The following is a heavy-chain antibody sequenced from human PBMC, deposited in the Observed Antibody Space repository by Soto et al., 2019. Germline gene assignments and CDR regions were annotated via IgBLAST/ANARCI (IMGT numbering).Heavy chain of an antibody. J-gene: IGHJ4*02. CDR3: ARGVHYVRSAYYYFY. D-gene: IGHD3-22*01. CDR1: GGTFSSYA. Sequence: QVQLVQSGAEVKKPGSSVKVSCKASGGTFSSYAIAWVRQAPGQGLEWMGGIIPIFGTANYAQKFQGRITITADESTSTAYMELRSLRSQDTAMYYCARGVHYVRSAYYYFYWGQGTLVTVSS. V-gene: IGHV1-69*01. CDR2: IIPIFGTA.